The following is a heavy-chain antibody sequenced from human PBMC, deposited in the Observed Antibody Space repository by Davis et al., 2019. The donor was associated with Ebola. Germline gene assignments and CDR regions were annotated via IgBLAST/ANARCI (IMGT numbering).Heavy chain of an antibody. D-gene: IGHD3-3*01. CDR2: IKQDGSEK. Sequence: PGGSLRLSCAASGFTFSSYWMSWVRQAPGKGLGWVANIKQDGSEKYYVDSVKGRFTISRDNAKNSLYLQMNSLRAEDTAVYYCARGNLDLRFLEWLPPANNWFDPWGQGTLVTVSS. J-gene: IGHJ5*02. V-gene: IGHV3-7*03. CDR3: ARGNLDLRFLEWLPPANNWFDP. CDR1: GFTFSSYW.